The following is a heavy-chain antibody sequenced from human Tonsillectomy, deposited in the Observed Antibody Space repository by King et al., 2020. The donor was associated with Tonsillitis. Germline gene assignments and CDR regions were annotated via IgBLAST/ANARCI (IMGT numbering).Heavy chain of an antibody. D-gene: IGHD5-18*01. V-gene: IGHV3-43*01. CDR2: ISWDGGST. CDR3: AKSPYNDGLGFIDY. CDR1: GFIFDDYT. J-gene: IGHJ4*02. Sequence: VQLVESGGVVVQPGGSLRLSCAASGFIFDDYTMHWVRQAPGKGLEWVSLISWDGGSTYHADSVKGRFTISRDNSKNSLYLQMNSLTTEDTALYYCAKSPYNDGLGFIDYWGQGTLVTVSS.